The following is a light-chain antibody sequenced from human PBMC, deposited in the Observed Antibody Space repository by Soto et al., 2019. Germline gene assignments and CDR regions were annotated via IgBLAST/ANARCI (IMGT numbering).Light chain of an antibody. CDR3: QPSLSSPQFT. CDR2: AAS. J-gene: IGKJ5*01. V-gene: IGKV1-39*01. Sequence: DILMTQSQSALSGSVGDRVTITFRASQNVGNYLPWYQQRPGKAPKLLIYAASSLQSGVPSRFSGSGSGTDFTLTISSLQPEDFATYYCQPSLSSPQFTFGQGTRLEIK. CDR1: QNVGNY.